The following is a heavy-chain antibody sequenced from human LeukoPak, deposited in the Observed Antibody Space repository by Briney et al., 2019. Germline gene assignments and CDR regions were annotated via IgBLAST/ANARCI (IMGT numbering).Heavy chain of an antibody. CDR1: RFTFSNSW. V-gene: IGHV3-7*01. J-gene: IGHJ4*02. D-gene: IGHD5-24*01. CDR2: INPDGSEE. Sequence: GGSLRLSCATSRFTFSNSWMARVRQAPGKGLEWVANINPDGSEEYYSDSMNGRFSISRDNAKNSVYLQMNSLGAEDTAVYYCARHVNYNRCDYWGQGTLVTVSS. CDR3: ARHVNYNRCDY.